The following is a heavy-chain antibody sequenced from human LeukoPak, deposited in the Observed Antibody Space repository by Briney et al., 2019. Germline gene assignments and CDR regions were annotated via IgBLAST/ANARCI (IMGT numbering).Heavy chain of an antibody. J-gene: IGHJ4*02. D-gene: IGHD2-15*01. CDR2: IYHSGST. Sequence: PSENLSLTCAVSGGSISSSNWWSWVRQPPGKGLEWIGEIYHSGSTNYNPSLKSRVTISVDKSKNQFSLKLSSVTAADTAVYYCARDLEESVDRSGGSCYPVWGQGTLVTVSS. V-gene: IGHV4-4*02. CDR3: ARDLEESVDRSGGSCYPV. CDR1: GGSISSSNW.